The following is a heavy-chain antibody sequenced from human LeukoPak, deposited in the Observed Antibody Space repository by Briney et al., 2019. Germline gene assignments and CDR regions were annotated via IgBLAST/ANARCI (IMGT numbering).Heavy chain of an antibody. J-gene: IGHJ4*02. CDR1: AYSISSGYY. CDR3: ARRTLDVVVPAAPDFDY. CDR2: IYHNGST. Sequence: SETLSLTCVVSAYSISSGYYWGWIRQPPGKGLEWIGSIYHNGSTYYSPSLKSRVTISVDTSKNQFSLKLTSVTAADTAVYYCARRTLDVVVPAAPDFDYWGQGTLVTVSS. V-gene: IGHV4-38-2*01. D-gene: IGHD2-2*01.